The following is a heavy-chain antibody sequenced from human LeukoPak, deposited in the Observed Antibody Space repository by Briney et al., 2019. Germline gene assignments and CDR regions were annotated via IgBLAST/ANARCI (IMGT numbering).Heavy chain of an antibody. Sequence: PGGSLRLSCAASGFTFSRYWMSWVRQAPGKGLEWVANIKQDGSEKYHVDSVKGRFTISRDNAKNSLYLQMNSLRAEDTAVYYCASRPSYYYALRGAFDIWGQGTMVTVSS. CDR1: GFTFSRYW. D-gene: IGHD3-10*01. J-gene: IGHJ3*02. CDR3: ASRPSYYYALRGAFDI. V-gene: IGHV3-7*01. CDR2: IKQDGSEK.